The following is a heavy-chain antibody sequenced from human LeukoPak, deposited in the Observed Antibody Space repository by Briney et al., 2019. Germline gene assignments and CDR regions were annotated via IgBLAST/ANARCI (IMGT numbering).Heavy chain of an antibody. CDR1: GFTFSSYA. V-gene: IGHV3-23*01. D-gene: IGHD3-22*01. CDR3: VKDSMSGYYVNFDY. CDR2: ISGSGGST. J-gene: IGHJ4*02. Sequence: GGSLRLSCAASGFTFSSYAMSWVRQAPGKGLEWVSAISGSGGSTYYADSVKGRFTISRDNSKNTLYLQMNSLRAEDTAVYYCVKDSMSGYYVNFDYWGQGTLVTVSS.